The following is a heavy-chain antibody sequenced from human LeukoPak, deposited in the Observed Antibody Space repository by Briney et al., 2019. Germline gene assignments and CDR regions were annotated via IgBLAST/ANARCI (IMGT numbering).Heavy chain of an antibody. CDR2: IKTSGST. CDR1: GGSISIYH. D-gene: IGHD5-18*01. CDR3: ARIEAVTRGYNHAYYFDY. V-gene: IGHV4-4*07. J-gene: IGHJ4*02. Sequence: PSETLSLTCTVSGGSISIYHWSWIRQPAGKGLEWIGRIKTSGSTNYNPSLKSRVTISVDTSKKQFSLKLRTATAADTAVYYCARIEAVTRGYNHAYYFDYWGQGTLVTVSS.